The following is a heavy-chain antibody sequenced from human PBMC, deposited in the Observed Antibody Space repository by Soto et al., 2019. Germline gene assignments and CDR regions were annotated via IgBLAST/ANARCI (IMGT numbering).Heavy chain of an antibody. D-gene: IGHD1-26*01. J-gene: IGHJ4*02. CDR3: ARSKWEPLDY. CDR2: IWYDGSNK. CDR1: GFNFSSYG. Sequence: QVQLVESGGGVVQPGRSLRLSCAASGFNFSSYGMLWVRQAPGKGLEWVAVIWYDGSNKYYAGSVKGRFTISRDNSKNTLYLQMNSLRAEDTAVYYCARSKWEPLDYWGQGTLVTVSS. V-gene: IGHV3-33*01.